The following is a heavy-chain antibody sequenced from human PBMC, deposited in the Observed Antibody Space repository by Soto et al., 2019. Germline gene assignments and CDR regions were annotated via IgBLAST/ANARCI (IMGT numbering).Heavy chain of an antibody. V-gene: IGHV4-59*01. Sequence: SETLSLTCTVSGGTISSYYWSWIRKPPGKELEWIGYIYYSGATNYNPSLKSRVTISVDTSKNQFSLKLSSVTAADTAVYYCARSQRSMATPALYYSYGMDVWGQGTTVT. D-gene: IGHD5-12*01. CDR2: IYYSGAT. CDR1: GGTISSYY. CDR3: ARSQRSMATPALYYSYGMDV. J-gene: IGHJ6*02.